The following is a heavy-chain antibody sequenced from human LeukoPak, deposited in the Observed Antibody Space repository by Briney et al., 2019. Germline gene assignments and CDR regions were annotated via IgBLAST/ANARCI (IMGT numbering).Heavy chain of an antibody. CDR3: ARGGYYYGSGSSIPFDY. V-gene: IGHV4-30-4*08. Sequence: SETLSLTCTVSGGSISSGDYYWSWIRQPPGKGLEWIGYIYYSGSTYYHPSLKSRVTISVDTSKNQFSLKLSAVTAADTAVYYCARGGYYYGSGSSIPFDYWGQGTLVTVSS. J-gene: IGHJ4*02. CDR1: GGSISSGDYY. D-gene: IGHD3-10*01. CDR2: IYYSGST.